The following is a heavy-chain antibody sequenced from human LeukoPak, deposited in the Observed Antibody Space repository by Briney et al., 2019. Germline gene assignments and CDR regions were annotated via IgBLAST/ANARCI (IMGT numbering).Heavy chain of an antibody. CDR3: ARGGGITMVRGVIHLDY. J-gene: IGHJ4*02. CDR2: INHSGST. D-gene: IGHD3-10*01. V-gene: IGHV4-34*01. Sequence: PSETLSLTCAVYGGSFSGYYWSWIRQPPGKGLEWIGEINHSGSTNYNPSLKSRVTISVDTSKSQFSLKLSSVTAADTAVYYCARGGGITMVRGVIHLDYWGQGTLVTVSS. CDR1: GGSFSGYY.